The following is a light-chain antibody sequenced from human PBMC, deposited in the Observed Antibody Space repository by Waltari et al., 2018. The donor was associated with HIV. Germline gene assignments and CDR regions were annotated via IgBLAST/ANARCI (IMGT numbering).Light chain of an antibody. CDR3: TTDTAKDSLL. V-gene: IGLV2-14*01. CDR2: GVN. CDR1: TTDFDLHHF. Sequence: SALTQPASVSGSPGQSVTISCTGTTTDFDLHHFLSWYQQHPDQAPQLIIFGVNYRPSGSSSRFSASKSGDTASLTISGLQSGDEADYYCTTDTAKDSLLIGSGTKLTVL. J-gene: IGLJ2*01.